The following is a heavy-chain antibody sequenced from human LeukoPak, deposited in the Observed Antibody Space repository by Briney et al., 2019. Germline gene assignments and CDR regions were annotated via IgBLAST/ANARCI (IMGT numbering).Heavy chain of an antibody. Sequence: ASVKVSCKASGYTFTSYDINWVRQATGQGLEWMGWMNPNSGNTGYAQKFQGRVTMTRNTSISTAYMELSSLRSEDTAVYYCARGGYCSGGSCQRNDAFDIWGQGTMVTVSS. CDR2: MNPNSGNT. V-gene: IGHV1-8*01. CDR3: ARGGYCSGGSCQRNDAFDI. D-gene: IGHD2-15*01. CDR1: GYTFTSYD. J-gene: IGHJ3*02.